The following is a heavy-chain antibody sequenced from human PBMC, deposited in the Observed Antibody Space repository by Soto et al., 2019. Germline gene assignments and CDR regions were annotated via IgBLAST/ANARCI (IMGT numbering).Heavy chain of an antibody. V-gene: IGHV1-18*01. J-gene: IGHJ4*02. CDR3: GKEEDAQTLDY. CDR1: GYTFRNYG. Sequence: QVQLVQSGAEVKKPGASVKVSCKASGYTFRNYGISWVRQAPGQGLEWMGWISPYNGNIKYAQKFQGRVTMTTDTSTSTGYMEVTRLRSDDTGVYFCGKEEDAQTLDYWGQGTLVGVSS. CDR2: ISPYNGNI.